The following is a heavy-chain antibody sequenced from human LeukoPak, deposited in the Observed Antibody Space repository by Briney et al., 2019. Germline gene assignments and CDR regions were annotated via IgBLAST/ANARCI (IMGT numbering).Heavy chain of an antibody. Sequence: ASVKVSCKASGYTFTDYGISWVRQAPGQGLEWMGWISAYNGNTNYAQKLQGRITMTTDTSTSTAYMELSSLRSEDTAVYYCASYGRPGEMVYALILDYWGQGTLVTVSS. J-gene: IGHJ4*02. D-gene: IGHD2-8*01. CDR1: GYTFTDYG. CDR3: ASYGRPGEMVYALILDY. V-gene: IGHV1-18*01. CDR2: ISAYNGNT.